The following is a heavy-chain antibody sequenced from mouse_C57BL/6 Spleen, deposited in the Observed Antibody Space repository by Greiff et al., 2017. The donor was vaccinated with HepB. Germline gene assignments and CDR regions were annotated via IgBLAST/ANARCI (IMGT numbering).Heavy chain of an antibody. J-gene: IGHJ2*01. CDR1: GFNIKDYY. V-gene: IGHV14-2*01. D-gene: IGHD4-1*01. CDR2: IDPEDGET. Sequence: EVQLQESGAELVKPGASVKLSCTASGFNIKDYYMHWVKQRPEQGLEGIGRIDPEDGETKSATKFQGKATITADTSSNTAYLRLSSLTSEDTAVYYCARGAFNWPYFDYWGQGTTLTVSS. CDR3: ARGAFNWPYFDY.